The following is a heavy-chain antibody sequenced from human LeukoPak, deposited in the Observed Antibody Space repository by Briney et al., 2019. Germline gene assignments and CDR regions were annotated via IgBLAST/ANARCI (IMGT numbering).Heavy chain of an antibody. CDR1: GFTFTSYN. V-gene: IGHV1-8*01. Sequence: ASVKVSCKASGFTFTSYNLNWVRQATGQGLEWMGWMNPNTGNTGYAQKFQGRVTMTRDTSITTAYMELSSLESEDTAVYYCARGCGGGCYGAMDVWGKGTTVTVSS. D-gene: IGHD2-21*02. J-gene: IGHJ6*04. CDR3: ARGCGGGCYGAMDV. CDR2: MNPNTGNT.